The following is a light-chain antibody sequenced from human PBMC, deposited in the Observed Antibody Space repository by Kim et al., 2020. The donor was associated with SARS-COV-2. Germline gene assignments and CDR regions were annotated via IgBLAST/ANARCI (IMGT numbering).Light chain of an antibody. J-gene: IGLJ1*01. CDR3: SSYTSSSTV. CDR2: DVS. V-gene: IGLV2-14*03. CDR1: SSDVGGYNY. Sequence: PGQSITISCTGTSSDVGGYNYVYWYQHHPGKAPKLMIYDVSNRPSGVSNRFSGSKSGNTASLTISGLQAEDEADYYCSSYTSSSTVFGTGTKVTVL.